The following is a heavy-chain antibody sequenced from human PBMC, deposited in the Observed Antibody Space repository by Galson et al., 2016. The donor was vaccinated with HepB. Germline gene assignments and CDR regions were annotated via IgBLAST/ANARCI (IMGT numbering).Heavy chain of an antibody. D-gene: IGHD2-15*01. CDR2: IYWDDDK. J-gene: IGHJ3*01. CDR3: ARSGGYCSFDSSCYSFDAFDF. Sequence: PALVKPTQTLTLTCTFSGFSLSTGGLGVGWIRQPPGKALEWLGLIYWDDDKRSSLSLQSRPTITKDTSKNQVVLTMTNMHPVDTATYYCARSGGYCSFDSSCYSFDAFDFWGQGTVVTVSS. V-gene: IGHV2-5*02. CDR1: GFSLSTGGLG.